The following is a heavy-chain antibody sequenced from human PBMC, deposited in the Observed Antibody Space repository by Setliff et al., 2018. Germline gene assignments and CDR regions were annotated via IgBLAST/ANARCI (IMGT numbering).Heavy chain of an antibody. V-gene: IGHV3-20*01. J-gene: IGHJ4*02. Sequence: LRLSCAASGFTFKNSGMNWVRQAPGKGLEWVSGINWDGRSIGYADSVKGRFTISRDNAKNSLYLQMNSLRVEDTALYHCVRLGTVAAGDWGQGTLVTVSS. D-gene: IGHD6-19*01. CDR1: GFTFKNSG. CDR3: VRLGTVAAGD. CDR2: INWDGRSI.